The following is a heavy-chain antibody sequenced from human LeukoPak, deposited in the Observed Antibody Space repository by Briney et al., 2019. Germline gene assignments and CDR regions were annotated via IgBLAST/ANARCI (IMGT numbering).Heavy chain of an antibody. CDR2: IKQDGSEK. J-gene: IGHJ5*02. V-gene: IGHV3-7*03. CDR3: ARAPGEGWFDP. CDR1: GFTFSSYW. D-gene: IGHD4-17*01. Sequence: PGGSLRLSCAASGFTFSSYWMSWVRQAPGKGLEWVASIKQDGSEKYYVDSVKGRFTISRDNAKNSLYLQMNSLRAEETALSYCARAPGEGWFDPWGQGPLVTVSS.